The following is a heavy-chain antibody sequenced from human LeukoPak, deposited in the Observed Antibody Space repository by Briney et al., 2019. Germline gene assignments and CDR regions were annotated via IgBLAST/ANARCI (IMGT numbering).Heavy chain of an antibody. Sequence: QPGRSLRLSCAASGFTFNNNAMHWVRQAPGKGLEWVSAISGSGGSTYYADSVKGRFTISRDNSKNTLYLQMNSLRAEDTAVYYCAYSSSWWEGYFDYWGQGTLVTVSS. CDR2: ISGSGGST. J-gene: IGHJ4*02. CDR1: GFTFNNNA. D-gene: IGHD6-13*01. V-gene: IGHV3-23*01. CDR3: AYSSSWWEGYFDY.